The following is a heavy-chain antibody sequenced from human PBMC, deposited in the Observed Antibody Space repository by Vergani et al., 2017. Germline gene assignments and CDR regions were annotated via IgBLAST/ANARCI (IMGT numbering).Heavy chain of an antibody. CDR2: ISSSSSYT. CDR1: GFTFSDYY. V-gene: IGHV3-11*05. Sequence: QVQLVESGGGLVKPGGSLRLSCAASGFTFSDYYMSWIRQAPGKGLEWVSYISSSSSYTNYADSVKGRFTISRDNAKNSLYLQMNSLRAEDTAVYYCARDSRNGEYSSGSDYWGQGTLVTVSS. D-gene: IGHD6-19*01. J-gene: IGHJ4*02. CDR3: ARDSRNGEYSSGSDY.